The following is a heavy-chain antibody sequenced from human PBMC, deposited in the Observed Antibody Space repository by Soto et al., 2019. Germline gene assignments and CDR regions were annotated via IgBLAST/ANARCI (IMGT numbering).Heavy chain of an antibody. V-gene: IGHV1-18*04. D-gene: IGHD1-20*01. J-gene: IGHJ6*02. CDR1: GYTFTSYG. CDR2: ISAYNGNT. CDR3: ARAHNWNHYPYGMDV. Sequence: GASVKVSCKASGYTFTSYGISWVRQAPGQGLEWMGWISAYNGNTNYAQKLQGRVTMTTDTSTSTAYMELRSLRSDDTAVYYCARAHNWNHYPYGMDVWGQGTTVTVSS.